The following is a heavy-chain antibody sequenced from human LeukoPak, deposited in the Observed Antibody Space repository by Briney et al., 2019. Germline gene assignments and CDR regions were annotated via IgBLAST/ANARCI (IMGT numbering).Heavy chain of an antibody. CDR3: ARASHKYYDFWSGLGWFDP. D-gene: IGHD3-3*01. Sequence: PGRSLRLSCAASGFTFSSYGMHWVRQAPGKGLEWVAVISYDASNKYYADSVKGRFTISRDNSKNTLYLQMNSLRAEDTAVYYCARASHKYYDFWSGLGWFDPWGQGTLVTVSS. J-gene: IGHJ5*02. V-gene: IGHV3-30*03. CDR1: GFTFSSYG. CDR2: ISYDASNK.